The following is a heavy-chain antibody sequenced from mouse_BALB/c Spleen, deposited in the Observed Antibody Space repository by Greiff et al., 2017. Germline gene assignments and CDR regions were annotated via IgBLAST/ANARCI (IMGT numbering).Heavy chain of an antibody. Sequence: VQLQQSGAELVRPGASVKLSCTASGFNIKDYYMHWVKQRPEQGLEWIGWIDPEDGDTAYASKFQGKATMTADTSTNTAYLHLRSLTSEDTAVYYCNALYDSSCGYYAMDYWGQGTSVTVSS. CDR2: IDPEDGDT. CDR3: NALYDSSCGYYAMDY. V-gene: IGHV14-4*02. J-gene: IGHJ4*01. CDR1: GFNIKDYY. D-gene: IGHD1-1*01.